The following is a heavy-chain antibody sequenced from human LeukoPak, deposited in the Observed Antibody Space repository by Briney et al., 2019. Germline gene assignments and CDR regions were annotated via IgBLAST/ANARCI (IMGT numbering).Heavy chain of an antibody. J-gene: IGHJ4*02. Sequence: ASVKVSCKASGYTFASNYIHWVRQAPGQGLEWMGMIYPRDGSTSYAQKFQGRVTVTRDTSTSTVHMELSGLRSEDTAVYYCARDQEGFDYWGQGTLVTVSS. CDR2: IYPRDGST. CDR1: GYTFASNY. V-gene: IGHV1-46*01. CDR3: ARDQEGFDY.